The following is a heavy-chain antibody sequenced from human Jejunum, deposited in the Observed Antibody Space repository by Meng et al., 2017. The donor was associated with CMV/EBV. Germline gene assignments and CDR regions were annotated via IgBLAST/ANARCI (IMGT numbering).Heavy chain of an antibody. CDR3: ASVPAGGGYYYGMDV. V-gene: IGHV3-21*01. J-gene: IGHJ6*02. Sequence: FTFSSCSMTWVSQAPGKGMEWVSYISSISSYIYSADSVKGRFTISRDNAKNSLYLQMNSLRAEDTAVYYCASVPAGGGYYYGMDVWGQGTTVTVSS. CDR2: ISSISSYI. D-gene: IGHD2-2*01. CDR1: FTFSSCS.